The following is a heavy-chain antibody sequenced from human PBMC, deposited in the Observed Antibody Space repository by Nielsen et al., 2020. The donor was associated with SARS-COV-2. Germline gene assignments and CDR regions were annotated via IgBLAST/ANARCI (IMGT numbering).Heavy chain of an antibody. Sequence: GGSLRLSCAASGFTFSSYAMSWVRQAPGKGLEWVSAISGSGGSTYYADSVKGRFTISRDNSKNTLYLQMNSLRAEDTAVYYCAKELPYYDSSASDAFDIWGQGTMVTVSS. J-gene: IGHJ3*02. CDR2: ISGSGGST. D-gene: IGHD3-22*01. CDR3: AKELPYYDSSASDAFDI. CDR1: GFTFSSYA. V-gene: IGHV3-23*01.